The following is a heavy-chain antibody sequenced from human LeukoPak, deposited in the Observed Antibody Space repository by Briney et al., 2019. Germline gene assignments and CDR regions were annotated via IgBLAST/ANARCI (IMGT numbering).Heavy chain of an antibody. D-gene: IGHD3-3*01. CDR2: IRSKVYGGST. CDR3: SRIDHDFFDY. Sequence: GGSLRLSCTASGFTFGDFAMSWVRQAPGRGLEGVSFIRSKVYGGSTEYAASVKGRFTISRDDSKSIVYLQMDSLESEDTAVYYCSRIDHDFFDYWGQGILVTVSS. V-gene: IGHV3-49*04. CDR1: GFTFGDFA. J-gene: IGHJ4*02.